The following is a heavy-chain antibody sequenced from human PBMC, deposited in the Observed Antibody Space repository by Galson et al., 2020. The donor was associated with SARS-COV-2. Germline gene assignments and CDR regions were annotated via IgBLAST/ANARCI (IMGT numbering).Heavy chain of an antibody. CDR3: AKDHIVAVTAGSGS. CDR2: ISGRGSNT. J-gene: IGHJ5*02. Sequence: GESLKISCAASGFTFTNYAMSWVRQAPGKGLEWVSGISGRGSNTFYADSVKGRFTVSRDNSKNTVDLQMNSLSAEDTAVYYCAKDHIVAVTAGSGSWGQGTLVTVSA. CDR1: GFTFTNYA. D-gene: IGHD2-21*02. V-gene: IGHV3-23*01.